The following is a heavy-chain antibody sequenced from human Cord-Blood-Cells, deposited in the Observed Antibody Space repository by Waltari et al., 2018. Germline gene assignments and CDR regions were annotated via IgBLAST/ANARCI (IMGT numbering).Heavy chain of an antibody. J-gene: IGHJ5*02. V-gene: IGHV3-48*02. CDR3: ARDRGARSWFDP. Sequence: EVQLVESGGGLVEPGGSLRLSCAASGFTFSRYSMNWVRQAPGKGLEWVLYISSSISTIYYAESVKGRFTIAGDNAKNSLYLQMNSLRDEDTAVYYCARDRGARSWFDPWGQGTLVTVSS. CDR2: ISSSISTI. D-gene: IGHD2-15*01. CDR1: GFTFSRYS.